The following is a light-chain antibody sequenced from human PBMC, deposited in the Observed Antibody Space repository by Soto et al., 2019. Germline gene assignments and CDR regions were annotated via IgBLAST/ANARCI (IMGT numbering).Light chain of an antibody. Sequence: DVVMTQSPLSLPVTLGQPASISCRSSRSLVYSDGNAYLNWFHQRPGQSPRRLIYKASNRDSGVXDXXSGSGSGADFTLHINRVEAEDVGVYYCMQGTPWPPTFGRGTRVEIE. CDR2: KAS. CDR3: MQGTPWPPT. V-gene: IGKV2-30*01. CDR1: RSLVYSDGNAY. J-gene: IGKJ1*01.